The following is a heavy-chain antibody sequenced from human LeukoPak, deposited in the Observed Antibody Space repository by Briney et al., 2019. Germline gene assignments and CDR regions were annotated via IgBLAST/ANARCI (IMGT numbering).Heavy chain of an antibody. Sequence: ASVKVSCKASGYTFTGYYMHWVRQAPGQGLEWMGGIIPIFGTANYAQKFQGRVTITADESTSTAYMELSSLRSEDTAVYYCARAAAAKEWELLSYWGQGTLVTVSS. CDR1: GYTFTGYY. CDR3: ARAAAAKEWELLSY. D-gene: IGHD1-26*01. J-gene: IGHJ4*02. CDR2: IIPIFGTA. V-gene: IGHV1-69*13.